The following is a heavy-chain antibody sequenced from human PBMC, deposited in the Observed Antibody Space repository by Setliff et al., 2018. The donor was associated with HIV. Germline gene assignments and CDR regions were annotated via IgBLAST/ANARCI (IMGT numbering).Heavy chain of an antibody. CDR1: GGSISSYY. CDR2: IYYSGST. Sequence: KPSETLSLTCTVSGGSISSYYWGWIRQPPGKGLEWIGYIYYSGSTNYNPSLKSRVTISVDTSKNQFSLKLSSVTAADTAVYYCARATYYYGSGKGSGWFDPWGQGTLVTVSS. D-gene: IGHD3-10*01. CDR3: ARATYYYGSGKGSGWFDP. J-gene: IGHJ5*02. V-gene: IGHV4-59*01.